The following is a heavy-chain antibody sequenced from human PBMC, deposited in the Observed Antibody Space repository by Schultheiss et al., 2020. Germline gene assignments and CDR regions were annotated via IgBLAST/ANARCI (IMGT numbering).Heavy chain of an antibody. D-gene: IGHD3/OR15-3a*01. J-gene: IGHJ5*02. Sequence: SETLSLTCTVSGGSISSGGYYWSWIRQHPGKGLEWIGYIYYSGSTYYNPSLKSRVTISVDTSKNQFSLKLSSVTAADTAVYYCASMGTGSNTLNWFDPWGQGTLVNVSS. CDR2: IYYSGST. CDR3: ASMGTGSNTLNWFDP. CDR1: GGSISSGGYY. V-gene: IGHV4-31*03.